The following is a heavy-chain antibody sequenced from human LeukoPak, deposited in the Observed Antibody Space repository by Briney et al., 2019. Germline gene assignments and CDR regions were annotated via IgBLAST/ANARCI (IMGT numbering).Heavy chain of an antibody. V-gene: IGHV3-13*04. Sequence: PGGSLRLSCAASGFAFSNYDMLWVRQTTGKGLEWVSAINTAADTYYPDSVKGRFTISRDNAKNSLYLQMNSLRAEDTAVYYCAREDGYSSSWYSDYWGQGTLVTVSS. CDR3: AREDGYSSSWYSDY. CDR2: INTAADT. D-gene: IGHD6-13*01. J-gene: IGHJ4*02. CDR1: GFAFSNYD.